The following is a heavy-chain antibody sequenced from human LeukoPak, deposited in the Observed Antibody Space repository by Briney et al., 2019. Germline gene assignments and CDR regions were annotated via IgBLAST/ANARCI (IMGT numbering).Heavy chain of an antibody. V-gene: IGHV4-59*01. Sequence: SETLSLTCTVSGGSISSYYWSWIRQPPGKGLEWIGYIYYSGSTNYNPSLKSRVTISVDTSKNQFSLKLSSVTAADTAVYYCARYGDPWYFDLWGRATLVTVSS. J-gene: IGHJ2*01. CDR2: IYYSGST. CDR1: GGSISSYY. D-gene: IGHD7-27*01. CDR3: ARYGDPWYFDL.